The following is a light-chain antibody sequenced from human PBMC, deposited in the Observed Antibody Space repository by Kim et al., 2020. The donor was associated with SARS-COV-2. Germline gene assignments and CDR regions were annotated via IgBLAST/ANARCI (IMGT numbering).Light chain of an antibody. V-gene: IGKV1-5*01. J-gene: IGKJ1*01. CDR1: QSVSSW. Sequence: GDRVTITCRASQSVSSWLAWYQQKPGKAPNLLIYDASSLEGGVPSRFSGSGSGTEFTLTISSLQPEDFATYYSQQYNSFSTFGQGTKV. CDR3: QQYNSFST. CDR2: DAS.